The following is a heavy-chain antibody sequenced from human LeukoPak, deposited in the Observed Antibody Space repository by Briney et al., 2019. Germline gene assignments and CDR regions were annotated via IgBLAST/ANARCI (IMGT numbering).Heavy chain of an antibody. V-gene: IGHV4-31*03. CDR1: GGSISSGGYY. CDR2: IYYSGST. J-gene: IGHJ4*02. Sequence: SETLSLTCIVSGGSISSGGYYWSWIRQPPGKGLEWIGYIYYSGSTYYNPSLKSRVTISVDTSKNQFSLKLSSVTAADTAVYYCARGLRAGGNSFDYWGQETLVTVSS. D-gene: IGHD4-23*01. CDR3: ARGLRAGGNSFDY.